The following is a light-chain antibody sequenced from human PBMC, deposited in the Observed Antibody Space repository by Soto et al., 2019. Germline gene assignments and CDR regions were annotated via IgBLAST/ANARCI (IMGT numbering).Light chain of an antibody. CDR2: GAT. Sequence: QSVLTQPPSVSGAPGQRVTISCTGSSSNIGAGYDVHWYQQHPETAPRLLIYGATHRPSGVPERFSGSRSGSSASLTITGLQAEDESFYHCQSYDSGLSGALFGGGTKLTVL. CDR3: QSYDSGLSGAL. J-gene: IGLJ2*01. V-gene: IGLV1-40*01. CDR1: SSNIGAGYD.